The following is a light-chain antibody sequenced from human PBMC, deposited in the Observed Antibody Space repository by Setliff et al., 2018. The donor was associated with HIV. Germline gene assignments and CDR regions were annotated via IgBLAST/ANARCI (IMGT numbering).Light chain of an antibody. J-gene: IGLJ1*01. CDR3: CSYAGSYAFV. CDR1: SSDVGGYNY. V-gene: IGLV2-11*01. CDR2: DVS. Sequence: ALTQPRSVSGSPGQSVTISCTGTSSDVGGYNYVSWYQQHPGKAPKLMIYDVSKRPSGVPDRFSGSKSGSTASLTISGLQAEDEADYYCCSYAGSYAFVFGTGTKVTVL.